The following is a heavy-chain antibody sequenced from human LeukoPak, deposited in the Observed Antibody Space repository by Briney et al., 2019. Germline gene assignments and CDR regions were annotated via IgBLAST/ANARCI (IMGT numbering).Heavy chain of an antibody. J-gene: IGHJ6*03. CDR2: IIPIFGTA. CDR3: ARTLDIVVVPAAKVQGYYYYMDV. V-gene: IGHV1-69*13. Sequence: SVKVSCKASGGTFSSYAISWVRQAPGQGLEWMGGIIPIFGTANYAQKFQGRVTITADESTSTAYMELSSLRSGDTAVYYCARTLDIVVVPAAKVQGYYYYMDVWGKGTTVTVSS. CDR1: GGTFSSYA. D-gene: IGHD2-2*03.